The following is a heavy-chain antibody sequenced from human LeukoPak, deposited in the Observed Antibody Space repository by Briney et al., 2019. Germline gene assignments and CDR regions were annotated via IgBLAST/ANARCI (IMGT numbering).Heavy chain of an antibody. CDR2: ISRDSRTI. J-gene: IGHJ6*02. CDR1: GFTFSFYS. Sequence: PGGSLRLSCAASGFTFSFYSMNWVRQAPGQGLEWVSIISRDSRTIFYADSVKGRFTISRDNSKNTLFLQMNSLRAEDTALYYCARDLHYYVAMDVWGQGTTVTVSS. D-gene: IGHD3-10*02. V-gene: IGHV3-21*04. CDR3: ARDLHYYVAMDV.